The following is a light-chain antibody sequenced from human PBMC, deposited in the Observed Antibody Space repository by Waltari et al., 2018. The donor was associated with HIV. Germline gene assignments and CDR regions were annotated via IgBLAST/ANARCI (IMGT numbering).Light chain of an antibody. CDR1: GSNLANNY. J-gene: IGLJ3*02. CDR2: DND. V-gene: IGLV1-51*01. CDR3: GTWDSSLKAGV. Sequence: QSMLTQPPSVSAAPGQKVTISCSGTGSNLANNYVSWYQHLPGAAPKLVIYDNDNRPAGIPDRFSGSKSGASATLVITGLQTGDEGDYYGGTWDSSLKAGVVGGGTKLTVL.